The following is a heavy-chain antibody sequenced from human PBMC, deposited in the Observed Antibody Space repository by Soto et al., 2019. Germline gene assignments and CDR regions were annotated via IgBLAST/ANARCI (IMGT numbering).Heavy chain of an antibody. V-gene: IGHV3-9*01. CDR3: AKAKQTGTTAYYYYMDV. CDR1: GFTFDDYA. Sequence: GGSLRLSCAASGFTFDDYAMHWVRQAPGKGLEWVSGISWNSGSIGYADSVKGRFTISRDNAKNSLYLQMNSLRAEDTALYYCAKAKQTGTTAYYYYMDVWGKGTTVTVS. D-gene: IGHD1-7*01. CDR2: ISWNSGSI. J-gene: IGHJ6*03.